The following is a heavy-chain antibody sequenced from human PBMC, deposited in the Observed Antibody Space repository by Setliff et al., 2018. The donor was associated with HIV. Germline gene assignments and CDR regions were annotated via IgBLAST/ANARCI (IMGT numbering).Heavy chain of an antibody. D-gene: IGHD6-19*01. CDR1: GGSIISSNFY. CDR2: IDYSGST. CDR3: ARHRGDSGWPRGTDS. V-gene: IGHV4-39*01. J-gene: IGHJ4*02. Sequence: PSETLSLTCTVSGGSIISSNFYWGWIRQPPGKGPEDIGSIDYSGSTYYNPSLESRVTISVDTSKSQFSLKLSSVTAADTAIYSCARHRGDSGWPRGTDSWGQGTLVTVSS.